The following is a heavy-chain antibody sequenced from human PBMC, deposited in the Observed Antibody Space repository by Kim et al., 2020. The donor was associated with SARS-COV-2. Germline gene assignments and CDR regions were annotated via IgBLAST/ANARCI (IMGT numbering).Heavy chain of an antibody. CDR3: AREPFEYTDAGAYFYFVL. D-gene: IGHD2-2*02. CDR1: GGSISNGGYY. J-gene: IGHJ2*01. Sequence: SETLSLTCTVSGGSISNGGYYWNWIRQQPGKGLEWIGYIYYSETTSYNPSLESRLSISLDKSKNQFSLRVSSVTAADTAVYYCAREPFEYTDAGAYFYFVLWPRGTRVTVSS. V-gene: IGHV4-31*03. CDR2: IYYSETT.